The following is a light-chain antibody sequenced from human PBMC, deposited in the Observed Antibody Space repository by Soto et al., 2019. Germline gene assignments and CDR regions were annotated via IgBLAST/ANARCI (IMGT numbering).Light chain of an antibody. V-gene: IGLV2-8*01. J-gene: IGLJ2*01. CDR1: SSDVGGYNY. CDR3: SSYAGSNKGV. Sequence: QSALTQPPSASGSPGQSVTISCTGTSSDVGGYNYVSWYQQHPGKAPKLMIYEVSKRPSGVPDRFSGSKSGNTASLTVSGLQAEDEADYYYSSYAGSNKGVFGGGTQLTVL. CDR2: EVS.